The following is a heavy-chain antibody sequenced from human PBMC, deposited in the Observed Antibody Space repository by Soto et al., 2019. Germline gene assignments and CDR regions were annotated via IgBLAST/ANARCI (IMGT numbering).Heavy chain of an antibody. Sequence: PSETLSLTCAVYGGSFSGYYWSWIRQPPGKGLEWIGEINHSGSTNYNPSLKSRVTISVDTSKNQFSLKLSSVTAADTAVYYCARFYDDSSGYSPAAEDAFDIWGQGTMVTVSS. CDR1: GGSFSGYY. J-gene: IGHJ3*02. D-gene: IGHD3-22*01. CDR2: INHSGST. V-gene: IGHV4-34*01. CDR3: ARFYDDSSGYSPAAEDAFDI.